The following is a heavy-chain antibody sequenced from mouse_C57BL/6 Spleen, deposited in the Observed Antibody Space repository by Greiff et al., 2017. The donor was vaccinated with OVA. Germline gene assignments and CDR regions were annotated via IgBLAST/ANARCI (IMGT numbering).Heavy chain of an antibody. CDR2: INPSNGGT. J-gene: IGHJ3*01. D-gene: IGHD3-3*01. CDR3: ARGAGAAWFAY. V-gene: IGHV1-53*01. CDR1: GYTFTSYW. Sequence: QVQLQQPGTELVKPGASVKLSCKASGYTFTSYWMHWVKQRPGQGLEWIGIINPSNGGTNYNEKFKSQATLTVDKSSSTAYMQLSSLTSEDSAVYYGARGAGAAWFAYWGQGTLVTVSA.